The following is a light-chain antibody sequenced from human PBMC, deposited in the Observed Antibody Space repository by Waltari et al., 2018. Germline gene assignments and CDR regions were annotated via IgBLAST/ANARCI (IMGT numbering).Light chain of an antibody. CDR1: QSVSSNY. Sequence: IVLTQSPGTLSLSPGERATLSCRATQSVSSNYLAWYQQKPGQTPRLLIYGASSRATGIPDRFSGSGSGTDFTLTITRLEPEDFAVYYCQQYGRSSLTFGGGTKVEIK. V-gene: IGKV3-20*01. CDR3: QQYGRSSLT. CDR2: GAS. J-gene: IGKJ4*01.